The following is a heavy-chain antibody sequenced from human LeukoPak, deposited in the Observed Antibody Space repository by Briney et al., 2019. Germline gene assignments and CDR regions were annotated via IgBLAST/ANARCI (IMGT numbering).Heavy chain of an antibody. CDR3: ARGILWWYFDY. J-gene: IGHJ4*02. D-gene: IGHD2-21*01. CDR2: IYYSGST. Sequence: LRLSCAASGFTFSDYYMSWIRQPPGKGLEWIGYIYYSGSTYYNPSLKSRVTISVDTSKNQFSLKLSSVTAADTAVYYCARGILWWYFDYWGQGTLVTVSS. V-gene: IGHV4-30-4*08. CDR1: GFTFSDYY.